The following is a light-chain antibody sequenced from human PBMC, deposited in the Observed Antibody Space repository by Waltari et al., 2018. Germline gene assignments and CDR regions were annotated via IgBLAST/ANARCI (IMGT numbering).Light chain of an antibody. CDR2: GNS. V-gene: IGLV1-40*01. J-gene: IGLJ1*01. CDR1: SSNIGAGYD. CDR3: QSYDSSLSGSDV. Sequence: SVLTQPPSWSGAPGPRVTISCPGSSSNIGAGYDVHWYQHLPGTAPKLLIYGNSNRPSAVPDRSSGSKSGTSAPLAITGLQAEDETDYYCQSYDSSLSGSDVFGTGTKVTVL.